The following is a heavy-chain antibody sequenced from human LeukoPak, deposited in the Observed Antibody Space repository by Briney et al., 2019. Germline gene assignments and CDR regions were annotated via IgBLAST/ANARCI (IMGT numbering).Heavy chain of an antibody. V-gene: IGHV4-39*01. Sequence: SETLSLTCTVSGASINSPSHYWGWIRQPPGRGLEWIGSMYDDGNTSYNPSLNNRVTISVDTSKNQVSLKLTSVTAADTGTYYCATNLGNTSGGWGQGTLVTVSS. CDR1: GASINSPSHY. J-gene: IGHJ4*02. CDR3: ATNLGNTSGG. CDR2: MYDDGNT. D-gene: IGHD6-25*01.